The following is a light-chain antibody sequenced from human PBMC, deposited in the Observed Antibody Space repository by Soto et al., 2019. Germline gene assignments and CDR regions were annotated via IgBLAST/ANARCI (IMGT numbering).Light chain of an antibody. J-gene: IGKJ1*01. Sequence: DVQLTQSPSSLSASVGDRVIITCRASRGVGRWLAWYQQKPEKAPKSLIYATSTLQSSVPSRFNGSGSGTHFSLTIISLQPEDVATYYCQQYGRFPPTFGRGTKVEL. V-gene: IGKV1D-16*01. CDR3: QQYGRFPPT. CDR1: RGVGRW. CDR2: ATS.